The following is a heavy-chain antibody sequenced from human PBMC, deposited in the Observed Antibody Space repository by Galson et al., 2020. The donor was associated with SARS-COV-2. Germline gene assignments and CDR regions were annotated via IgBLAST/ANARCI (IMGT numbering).Heavy chain of an antibody. CDR3: SRQVRAAMSNPFDY. D-gene: IGHD5-18*01. Sequence: SKWISWVRQIPGKGLAWMGRIDPRDSYTNYSPSFQGPVTISVDKSSSTAYLQWSSLKAPDTAMYYCSRQVRAAMSNPFDYWGQGTLVTVSS. CDR2: IDPRDSYT. V-gene: IGHV5-10-1*01. J-gene: IGHJ4*02. CDR1: SKW.